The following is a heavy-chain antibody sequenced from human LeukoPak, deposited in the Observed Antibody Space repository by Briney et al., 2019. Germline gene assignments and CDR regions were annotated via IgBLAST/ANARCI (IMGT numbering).Heavy chain of an antibody. CDR1: GFTFSSYG. Sequence: GGSLRLPCAASGFTFSSYGMHWVRQAPGKGLEWVAVISYDGSNKHYADSVKGRFTISRDNSKNTLYLQMNSLSAEDTAVYYCARDYDSSGYYYVDYWGQGTLVTVSS. D-gene: IGHD3-22*01. CDR3: ARDYDSSGYYYVDY. V-gene: IGHV3-30*03. J-gene: IGHJ4*02. CDR2: ISYDGSNK.